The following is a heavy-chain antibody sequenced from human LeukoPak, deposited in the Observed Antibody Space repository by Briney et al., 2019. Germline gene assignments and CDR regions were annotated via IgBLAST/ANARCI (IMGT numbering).Heavy chain of an antibody. CDR2: INHSGST. V-gene: IGHV4-34*01. CDR3: ARLATVTFYYFDY. CDR1: GGSFSGYY. J-gene: IGHJ4*02. Sequence: SETLSLTCAVYGGSFSGYYWSWIRQPPGKGLEWIGEINHSGSTNYNPSLKSRVTISVDTSKNQFSLKLSSVTAADTAVYYCARLATVTFYYFDYWGQGTLVTVSS. D-gene: IGHD4-17*01.